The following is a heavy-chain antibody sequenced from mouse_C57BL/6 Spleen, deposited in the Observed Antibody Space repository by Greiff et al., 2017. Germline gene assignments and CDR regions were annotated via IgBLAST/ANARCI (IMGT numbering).Heavy chain of an antibody. CDR2: SRNKANDYTT. D-gene: IGHD1-1*01. CDR3: ARDAQPHYYGSSYWYFDV. Sequence: EVKLVESGGGLVQSGRSLRLSCATSGFTFSDFYMEWVRQAPGKGLEWIAASRNKANDYTTEYSASVKGRFIVSRDTSQSILYLQMNALRAEDTAIYYCARDAQPHYYGSSYWYFDVWGTGTTVTVSS. J-gene: IGHJ1*03. CDR1: GFTFSDFY. V-gene: IGHV7-1*01.